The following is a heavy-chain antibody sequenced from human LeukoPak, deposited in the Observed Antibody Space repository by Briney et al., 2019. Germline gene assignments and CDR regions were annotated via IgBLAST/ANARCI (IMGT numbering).Heavy chain of an antibody. CDR1: GYSFTDYY. CDR3: ARADRLHGGPYLIGP. J-gene: IGHJ5*02. Sequence: VASVKVSCKTSGYSFTDYYMHWVRQAPGQGLEWMGWINPYSGGTSSAQKFQGRVTMTRDTSISTVYMQVSWLTSDDTAIYYCARADRLHGGPYLIGPWGQGTLVTVSP. D-gene: IGHD3-16*01. CDR2: INPYSGGT. V-gene: IGHV1-2*02.